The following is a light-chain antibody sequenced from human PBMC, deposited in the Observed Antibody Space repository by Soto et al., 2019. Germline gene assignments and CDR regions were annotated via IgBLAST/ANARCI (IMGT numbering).Light chain of an antibody. CDR2: DAS. CDR3: QQYGSSPRT. Sequence: EIVLTQSPGTLSLSPGERATLSCRASQSVSSSYLAWYQQKPGQAPRLLIYDASSRATGIPDRFSGSGSGTDVTLTISRLEPADFAVYYCQQYGSSPRTFGQGTKVAVK. V-gene: IGKV3-20*01. J-gene: IGKJ1*01. CDR1: QSVSSSY.